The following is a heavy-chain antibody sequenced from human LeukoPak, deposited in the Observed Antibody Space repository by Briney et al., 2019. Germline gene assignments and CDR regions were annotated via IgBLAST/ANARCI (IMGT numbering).Heavy chain of an antibody. CDR3: AKALRDCSSTSCRAPYYYYGMDV. CDR2: ISGSGSST. CDR1: EFTFTSYA. V-gene: IGHV3-23*01. J-gene: IGHJ6*02. Sequence: GGSLRLSCAASEFTFTSYAMNWVRQAPGKGLEWVSTISGSGSSTYYVDSVKGRFTISRDNSKNTLYLQMNSLRAEDTAEYYCAKALRDCSSTSCRAPYYYYGMDVWGQGTTVTVSS. D-gene: IGHD2-2*01.